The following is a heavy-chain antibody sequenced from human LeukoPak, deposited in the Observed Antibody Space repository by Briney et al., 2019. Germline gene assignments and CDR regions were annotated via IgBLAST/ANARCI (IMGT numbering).Heavy chain of an antibody. Sequence: GGSLRLSCAASGFTFSRYGMQWVREAPGKGLEWVAFIQYDGSNKYYADSVKGRFTISRDNSKNTVYLQMNSLRAEDTAVYYCAKAWIVAAVDYWGQGTLVPVST. CDR1: GFTFSRYG. CDR3: AKAWIVAAVDY. J-gene: IGHJ4*02. V-gene: IGHV3-30*02. CDR2: IQYDGSNK. D-gene: IGHD1-26*01.